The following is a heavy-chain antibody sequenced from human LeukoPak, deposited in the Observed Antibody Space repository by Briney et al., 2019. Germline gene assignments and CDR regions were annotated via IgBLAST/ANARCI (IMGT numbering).Heavy chain of an antibody. CDR2: IYSGGST. D-gene: IGHD1-26*01. J-gene: IGHJ4*02. V-gene: IGHV3-53*01. CDR3: ARDPGAREVGFDY. Sequence: GGSLRLSCAASGFTVSSYYMSWVRQAPGKGLEWVSVIYSGGSTYYADSVKGRFTISRDNSKNTLYLQMNSLRAEDTAVYYCARDPGAREVGFDYWGQGTLVTVSS. CDR1: GFTVSSYY.